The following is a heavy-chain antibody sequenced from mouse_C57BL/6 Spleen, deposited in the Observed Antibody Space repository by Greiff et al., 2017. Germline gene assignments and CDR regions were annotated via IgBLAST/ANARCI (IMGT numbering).Heavy chain of an antibody. J-gene: IGHJ2*01. CDR2: IRLKSDNYAT. CDR1: GFTFSNYW. Sequence: EVMLVESGGGLVQPGGSMKLSCVASGFTFSNYWMNWVRQSPEKGLEWVARIRLKSDNYATHYAESVKGRFTISRDDSKSSVYLQMNNLRAEDTGIYYCTGSNPDPYYYGSSYEDYWGQGTTLTVSS. CDR3: TGSNPDPYYYGSSYEDY. V-gene: IGHV6-3*01. D-gene: IGHD1-1*01.